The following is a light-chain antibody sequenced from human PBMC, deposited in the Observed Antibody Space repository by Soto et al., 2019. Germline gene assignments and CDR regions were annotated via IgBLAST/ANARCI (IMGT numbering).Light chain of an antibody. V-gene: IGLV1-44*01. CDR1: SSNIGSNP. CDR2: SNN. Sequence: QLVLTQPPSASGTPGQRVTIACSGGSSNIGSNPVNWYQQLPGAAPKLLIYSNNQRPSGVPDRFSGSKSGTSASLAISGLQSDDEAHYHCATWDDSLNGREVFGGGTKLTVL. J-gene: IGLJ2*01. CDR3: ATWDDSLNGREV.